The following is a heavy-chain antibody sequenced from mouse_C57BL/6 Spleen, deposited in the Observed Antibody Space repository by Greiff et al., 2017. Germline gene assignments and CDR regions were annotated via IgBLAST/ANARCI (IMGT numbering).Heavy chain of an antibody. J-gene: IGHJ4*01. CDR1: GFTFSDYY. D-gene: IGHD1-1*02. Sequence: EVKLVESEGGLVQPGSSMKLSCTASGFTFSDYYMAWVRQVPEKGLDWVANINYDGSSTYYLDPLKSRFIISRDNAKNILYLQMSSLKSEDTATYYCARVYYDGGPAMDYWGQGTSVTVSS. V-gene: IGHV5-16*01. CDR3: ARVYYDGGPAMDY. CDR2: INYDGSST.